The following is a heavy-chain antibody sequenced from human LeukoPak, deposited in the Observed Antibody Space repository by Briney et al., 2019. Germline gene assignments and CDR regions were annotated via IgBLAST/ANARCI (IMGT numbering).Heavy chain of an antibody. CDR2: ISSSGSTI. V-gene: IGHV3-11*01. D-gene: IGHD3-10*01. CDR3: ARAPRRFRGIIITPLYYFDY. CDR1: GFTFSDYY. Sequence: GGSLRLSCAASGFTFSDYYMSWIRQAPGKGLEWVSYISSSGSTIYYADSVKGRFTISRDNAKNSLYLQMNSLRAEDTAVYYCARAPRRFRGIIITPLYYFDYWGQGTLVTASS. J-gene: IGHJ4*02.